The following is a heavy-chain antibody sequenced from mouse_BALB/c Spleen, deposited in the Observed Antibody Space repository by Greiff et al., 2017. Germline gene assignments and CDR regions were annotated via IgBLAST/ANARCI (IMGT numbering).Heavy chain of an antibody. CDR3: ARSPSTNYAMDY. CDR1: GFTFSSFG. V-gene: IGHV5-17*02. CDR2: ISNGGGST. J-gene: IGHJ4*01. D-gene: IGHD1-1*01. Sequence: EVKLVESGGGLVQPGGSRKLSCAASGFTFSSFGMHWVRQAPEKGLEWVAYISNGGGSTYYPDTVKGRFTISRDNPKNTLFLQMTSLRSEDTAMYYCARSPSTNYAMDYWGQGTSVTVSS.